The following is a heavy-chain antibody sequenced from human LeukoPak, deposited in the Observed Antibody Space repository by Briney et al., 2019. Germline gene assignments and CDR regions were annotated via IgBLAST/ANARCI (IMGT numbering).Heavy chain of an antibody. D-gene: IGHD2-15*01. J-gene: IGHJ5*02. CDR3: ARPSGYCSGGSCPRWFDP. Sequence: GGSLRLSCAASGFTFSSYWMHWVRQAPGKGLVWVSRINSDGSSTSYADSVKGRFTISRDNAKNTLYLQMNSLRAEDTAAYYCARPSGYCSGGSCPRWFDPWGQGTLVTVSS. V-gene: IGHV3-74*01. CDR2: INSDGSST. CDR1: GFTFSSYW.